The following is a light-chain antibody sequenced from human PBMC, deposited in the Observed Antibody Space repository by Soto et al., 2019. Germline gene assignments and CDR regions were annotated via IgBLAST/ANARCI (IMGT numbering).Light chain of an antibody. CDR1: QSISTY. CDR3: QQSYSTPRT. CDR2: AAS. J-gene: IGKJ2*02. Sequence: DIQMTQSPSSLSASVGDRVTITCRASQSISTYLNWYQQKVGKAPKLLIYAASSLQRGVTSRFSDSGSGTDFTLTISSLQPEDFATYYCQQSYSTPRTFGQGTKLEIK. V-gene: IGKV1-39*01.